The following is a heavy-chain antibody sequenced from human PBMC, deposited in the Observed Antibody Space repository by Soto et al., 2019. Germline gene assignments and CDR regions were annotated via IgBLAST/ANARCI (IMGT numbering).Heavy chain of an antibody. CDR3: ARWLTAIPYYFDY. D-gene: IGHD2-21*02. J-gene: IGHJ4*02. V-gene: IGHV4-30-4*01. CDR1: GGSINSGDYY. Sequence: SETMALTCTVSGGSINSGDYYWSWIRQPPGKGLEWIGYIYYSGSTYYNPSLKSRVTISVDTSKNQFSLRLSSVTAADTAVYYCARWLTAIPYYFDYWGQGTLVTVSS. CDR2: IYYSGST.